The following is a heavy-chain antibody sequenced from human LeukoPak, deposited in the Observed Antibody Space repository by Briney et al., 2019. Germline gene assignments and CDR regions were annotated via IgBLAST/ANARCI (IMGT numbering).Heavy chain of an antibody. CDR2: INRNSGGT. D-gene: IGHD3-10*01. CDR1: GNTFAGYY. Sequence: ATVKVSCKASGNTFAGYYMHWVRQAPGQGLEWMGWINRNSGGTNYAQKFQGRVTMTRDTSISTAHMELRRLRSDDTAVYYCARSFYGSGSYYYYYGLDVWGQGTTVTVSS. J-gene: IGHJ6*02. CDR3: ARSFYGSGSYYYYYGLDV. V-gene: IGHV1-2*02.